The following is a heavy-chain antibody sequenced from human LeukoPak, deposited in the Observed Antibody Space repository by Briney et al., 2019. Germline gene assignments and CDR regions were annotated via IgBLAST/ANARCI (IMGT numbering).Heavy chain of an antibody. CDR1: GGSISSSSYY. D-gene: IGHD3-3*01. J-gene: IGHJ4*02. CDR3: ASYDFWSGYYGY. Sequence: SETLSLTCTVSGGSISSSSYYWGWIRQPPGKGLEWIGSIYYSGSTYYNPSLKSRVTISVDTSKNQFSLKLSSVTAADTAVYYCASYDFWSGYYGYWGQGTLVTVCS. CDR2: IYYSGST. V-gene: IGHV4-39*01.